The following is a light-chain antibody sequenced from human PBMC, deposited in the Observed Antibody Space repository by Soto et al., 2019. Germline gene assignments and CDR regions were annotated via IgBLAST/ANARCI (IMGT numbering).Light chain of an antibody. J-gene: IGKJ1*01. CDR1: QSISSY. CDR2: DAS. V-gene: IGKV3-11*01. Sequence: EIVLTQSPATLSLSPGERATLSFSASQSISSYLAWYQQKPGQAPRLLIYDASNRATGIPARFSGSGSGTDFTLTICSLEPEDFAVYYCQQRSNWPWTFGQGTKVDIK. CDR3: QQRSNWPWT.